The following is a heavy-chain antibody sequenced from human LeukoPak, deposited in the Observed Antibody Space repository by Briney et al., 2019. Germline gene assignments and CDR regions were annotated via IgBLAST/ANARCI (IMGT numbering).Heavy chain of an antibody. V-gene: IGHV3-11*01. D-gene: IGHD3-22*01. Sequence: GRSLRLSCAASGFTFSDYYMSWIRQAPGKGLEWVSYISSSGSTIYYADSLKGRFTTSRDNAKNSLYLQMNSLRAEDTDVYYCARAARDYHDKLYGMDVWGQGTTVTVSS. CDR2: ISSSGSTI. CDR1: GFTFSDYY. J-gene: IGHJ6*02. CDR3: ARAARDYHDKLYGMDV.